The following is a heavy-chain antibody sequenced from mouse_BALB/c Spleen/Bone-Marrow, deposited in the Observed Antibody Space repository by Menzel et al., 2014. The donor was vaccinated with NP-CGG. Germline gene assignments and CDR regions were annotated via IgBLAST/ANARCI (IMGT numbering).Heavy chain of an antibody. CDR3: AGDGAY. D-gene: IGHD3-3*01. CDR1: GFNIKDTY. CDR2: IDPANGNT. Sequence: VTLKVCGAELVKPGASVKLSCTASGFNIKDTYMHWVKQRPEQGPEWIGRIDPANGNTKYDPKFQGKATITADTSSNTAYLQLSSLTSEDTAVYYCAGDGAYWGQGTLVTVSA. J-gene: IGHJ3*01. V-gene: IGHV14-3*02.